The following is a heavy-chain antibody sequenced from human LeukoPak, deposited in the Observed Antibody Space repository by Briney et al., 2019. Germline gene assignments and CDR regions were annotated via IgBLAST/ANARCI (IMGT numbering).Heavy chain of an antibody. J-gene: IGHJ4*02. D-gene: IGHD3-22*01. V-gene: IGHV3-21*03. CDR3: TTSSGYVDFDY. CDR2: ISSSSSYI. Sequence: GGSLRLSCAASGFTFSSYSMNWVRQAPGKGLEWVSSISSSSSYIYYADSVKGRFTISRDNAKNSLYLQMNSLKTEDTAVYYCTTSSGYVDFDYWGQGTLVTVSS. CDR1: GFTFSSYS.